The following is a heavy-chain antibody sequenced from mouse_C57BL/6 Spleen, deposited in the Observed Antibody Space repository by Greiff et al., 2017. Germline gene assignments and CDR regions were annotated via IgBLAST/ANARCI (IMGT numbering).Heavy chain of an antibody. CDR2: INPNNGGT. J-gene: IGHJ4*01. V-gene: IGHV1-26*01. D-gene: IGHD2-1*01. CDR1: GYTFTDYY. Sequence: VQLQQSGPELVKPGASVKISCKASGYTFTDYYMNWVKQSHGKSLEWIGDINPNNGGTSYNQKFKGKATLTVDKSSSTAYMELRSLTSEDSAVYYCARGQSYYGNYGYAMDYWGQGTSVTVSS. CDR3: ARGQSYYGNYGYAMDY.